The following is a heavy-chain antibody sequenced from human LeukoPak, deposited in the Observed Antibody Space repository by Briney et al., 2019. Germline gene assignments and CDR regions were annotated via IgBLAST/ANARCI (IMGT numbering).Heavy chain of an antibody. CDR1: GYSFTSYW. Sequence: GESLKISCKGSGYSFTSYWIGWVRQMPGKGLEWLGIIYPGDSDTRYSPSFQGQVTISADKSISTAYLQWSSLKASDTAMYYCARPRYSSSWDDAFDIWGQGTMVTVSS. D-gene: IGHD6-13*01. V-gene: IGHV5-51*01. CDR3: ARPRYSSSWDDAFDI. CDR2: IYPGDSDT. J-gene: IGHJ3*02.